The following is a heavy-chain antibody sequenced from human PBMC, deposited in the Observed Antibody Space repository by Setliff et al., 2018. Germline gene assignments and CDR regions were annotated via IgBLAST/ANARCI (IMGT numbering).Heavy chain of an antibody. D-gene: IGHD6-13*01. J-gene: IGHJ6*02. Sequence: QPGGSLRLSCAASGFTFSSYSMNWVRQAPGKGLEWVSYISSSSSTIYYADSVKGRFTISRDNAKNSLYLQMNSLRAEDTAVYYCARSPRYSSSWMSRNWGRGTTVTVSS. CDR3: ARSPRYSSSWMSRN. CDR1: GFTFSSYS. CDR2: ISSSSSTI. V-gene: IGHV3-48*04.